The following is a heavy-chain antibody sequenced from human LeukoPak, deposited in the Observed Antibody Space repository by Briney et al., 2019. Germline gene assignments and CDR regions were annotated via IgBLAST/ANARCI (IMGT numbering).Heavy chain of an antibody. CDR1: GYTFTSYG. CDR3: ARRSTLYSSGWFYFDY. Sequence: ASVKVSCKASGYTFTSYGISWVRQAPGQGLEWMGWISAHDGSTNYALKLQGRVSMTTDTSTSTAYIELRGLRSDDTAVYYCARRSTLYSSGWFYFDYWGQGTLVTVSS. V-gene: IGHV1-18*01. D-gene: IGHD6-19*01. J-gene: IGHJ4*02. CDR2: ISAHDGST.